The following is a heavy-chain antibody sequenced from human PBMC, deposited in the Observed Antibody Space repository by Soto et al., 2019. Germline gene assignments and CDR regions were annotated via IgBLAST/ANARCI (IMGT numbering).Heavy chain of an antibody. V-gene: IGHV1-3*01. J-gene: IGHJ6*02. CDR3: ARVSLLRYFGWHIDYGMDV. Sequence: ASVKVSCKASGYTFTSYAMHWVRQAPGQRLEWMGWINAGNGNTKYSQKFQGRVTITRDTSASTAYKKQSSLSSEDTAVYYFARVSLLRYFGWHIDYGMDVWGQGTTVTVSS. CDR2: INAGNGNT. CDR1: GYTFTSYA. D-gene: IGHD3-9*01.